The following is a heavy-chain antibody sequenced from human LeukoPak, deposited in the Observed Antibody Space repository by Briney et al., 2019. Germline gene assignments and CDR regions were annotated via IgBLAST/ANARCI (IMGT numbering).Heavy chain of an antibody. Sequence: ASVKVSCKASGYTFTVYYIHWVRQAPGQGLDWMGRINPNNGGTNYAQKFQGRVTMTRDMFMSTAYMELSRLRSDDTAVYYCAGEDNSSGYRPFDIWGQGTMVTVPS. CDR3: AGEDNSSGYRPFDI. D-gene: IGHD3-22*01. V-gene: IGHV1-2*06. CDR1: GYTFTVYY. J-gene: IGHJ3*02. CDR2: INPNNGGT.